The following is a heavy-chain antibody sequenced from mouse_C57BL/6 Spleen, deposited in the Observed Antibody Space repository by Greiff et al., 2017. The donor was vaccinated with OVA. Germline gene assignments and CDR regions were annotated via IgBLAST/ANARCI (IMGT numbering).Heavy chain of an antibody. CDR2: INPSTGGT. V-gene: IGHV1-42*01. CDR1: GYSFTGYY. D-gene: IGHD4-1*01. Sequence: VQLQQSGPELVKPGASVKISCKASGYSFTGYYMNWVKQSPEKSLEWIGEINPSTGGTTYNQKFKSKATLTVDTSSSTAYMQLSSLTSEDSAVYYCARRGGTGGFDVWGTGTTVTVSS. CDR3: ARRGGTGGFDV. J-gene: IGHJ1*03.